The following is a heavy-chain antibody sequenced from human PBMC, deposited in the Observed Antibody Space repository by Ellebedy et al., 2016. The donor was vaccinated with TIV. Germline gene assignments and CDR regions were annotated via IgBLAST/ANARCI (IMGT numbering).Heavy chain of an antibody. Sequence: AASVKVSCKTSGYTFTSYYMHWVRQAPGQGLEWMGIINPSGGSTSYAQKFQGRVTMTGDTSTSTGYMELSSLRSEDTAVHYCARSIERIVVVATSMASKLHFYYYGMDVWGQGTTVTVSS. CDR2: INPSGGST. J-gene: IGHJ6*02. D-gene: IGHD2-2*01. CDR3: ARSIERIVVVATSMASKLHFYYYGMDV. V-gene: IGHV1-46*01. CDR1: GYTFTSYY.